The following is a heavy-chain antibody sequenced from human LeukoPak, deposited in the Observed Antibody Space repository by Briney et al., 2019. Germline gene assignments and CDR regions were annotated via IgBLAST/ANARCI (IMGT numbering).Heavy chain of an antibody. CDR3: AKDSSGYWYFDL. CDR1: GFTFSSYG. CDR2: IRYDGSNK. J-gene: IGHJ2*01. Sequence: GGSLRPSCAASGFTFSSYGMHWVRQAPGKGLEWVAFIRYDGSNKYYADSVKGRFTISRDNSKNTLYLQMNSLRVEDTAVYYCAKDSSGYWYFDLWGRGTLVRVSS. V-gene: IGHV3-30*02. D-gene: IGHD6-6*01.